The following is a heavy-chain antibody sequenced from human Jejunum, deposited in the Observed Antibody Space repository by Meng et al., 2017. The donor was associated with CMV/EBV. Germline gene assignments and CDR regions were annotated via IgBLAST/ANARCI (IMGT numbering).Heavy chain of an antibody. CDR3: ARDGRHSSSFYYWFDP. Sequence: FTFSNYYMTGARQVPGKGLEWVANIKEDGSEMRYVDSVKGRFTISRDNAQNSLYLHMNSLRVEDTAVYYCARDGRHSSSFYYWFDPWGQGTLVTVSS. D-gene: IGHD6-13*01. V-gene: IGHV3-7*01. J-gene: IGHJ5*02. CDR1: FTFSNYY. CDR2: IKEDGSEM.